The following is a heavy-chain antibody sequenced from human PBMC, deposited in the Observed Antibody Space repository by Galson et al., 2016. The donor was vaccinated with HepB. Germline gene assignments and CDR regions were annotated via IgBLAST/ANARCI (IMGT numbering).Heavy chain of an antibody. V-gene: IGHV4-31*03. J-gene: IGHJ4*02. D-gene: IGHD1-26*01. CDR1: GGSISSGGYY. CDR3: ARDASVGVVAFILDY. Sequence: TLSLTCTVSGGSISSGGYYWSWIRQQPGKGLEWIGYIYYSGSPYYNPSLKSRVTISVDTYKNQFSLKLTSVTPADTAVYYCARDASVGVVAFILDYWGQGALVTVSS. CDR2: IYYSGSP.